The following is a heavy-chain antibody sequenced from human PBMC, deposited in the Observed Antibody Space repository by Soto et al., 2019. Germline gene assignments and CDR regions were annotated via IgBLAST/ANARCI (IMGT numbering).Heavy chain of an antibody. D-gene: IGHD3-10*01. CDR3: ARSRGGYFDY. CDR1: GDSISSYY. V-gene: IGHV4-59*01. Sequence: PSEPLSLNCTVSGDSISSYYWSWIRQPPGKGLEWIGYFYYSGSTNYNPSLKSRVTISVDTSKNQFSLKLSSVTAADAAVYYCARSRGGYFDYWGQGTLVTVSS. CDR2: FYYSGST. J-gene: IGHJ4*02.